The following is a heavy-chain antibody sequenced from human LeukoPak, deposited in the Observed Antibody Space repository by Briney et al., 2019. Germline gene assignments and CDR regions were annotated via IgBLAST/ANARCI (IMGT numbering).Heavy chain of an antibody. CDR1: GFTFSNFG. CDR2: ISYDGSNK. J-gene: IGHJ6*02. Sequence: GGSLRLSCAASGFTFSNFGMHWVRQAPGQGLEWVAVISYDGSNKYYADSVKGRFTISRDSSKNTLYLQMNSLRAEDTAVYYCAKASVYVYYGMDVWGQGTTVTVSS. CDR3: AKASVYVYYGMDV. V-gene: IGHV3-30*18. D-gene: IGHD3-16*02.